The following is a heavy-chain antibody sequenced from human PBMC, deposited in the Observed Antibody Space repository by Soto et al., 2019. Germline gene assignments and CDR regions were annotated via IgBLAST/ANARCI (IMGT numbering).Heavy chain of an antibody. D-gene: IGHD3-3*02. CDR1: GYSFTSYW. V-gene: IGHV5-10-1*01. Sequence: XESLKISFKGSGYSFTSYWISWVRQIPGKGLEWMGRIDPSDSYTNYSPSFQGHVTISADKSISTAYLQWSSLKASDTAMYYCAGTSTQYYYYGMDVWGQGTTVTVSS. CDR3: AGTSTQYYYYGMDV. CDR2: IDPSDSYT. J-gene: IGHJ6*02.